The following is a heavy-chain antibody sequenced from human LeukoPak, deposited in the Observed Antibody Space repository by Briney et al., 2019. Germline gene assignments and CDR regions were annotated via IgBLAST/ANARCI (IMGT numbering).Heavy chain of an antibody. Sequence: GGSLSLSCAASGFTFSNYGMSWVRPVPGKGLEWVSGITWNSGSTGYADFVKGRFTISRDNAKNSLYLQMDSLRAEDTAFYYCARGGILTGYFEDYWGQGTLVTVSS. V-gene: IGHV3-20*04. J-gene: IGHJ4*02. CDR2: ITWNSGST. CDR3: ARGGILTGYFEDY. CDR1: GFTFSNYG. D-gene: IGHD3-9*01.